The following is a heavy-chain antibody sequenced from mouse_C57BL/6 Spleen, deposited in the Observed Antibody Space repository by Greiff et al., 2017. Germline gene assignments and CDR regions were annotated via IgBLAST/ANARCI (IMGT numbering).Heavy chain of an antibody. J-gene: IGHJ2*01. D-gene: IGHD1-1*01. V-gene: IGHV1-69*01. CDR2: IDPSASST. CDR1: GYTFTSFW. Sequence: QVQLQQPGAELVMPGASVKLSCKASGYTFTSFWMHWVKHRPGQGLEWIGEIDPSASSTNYNQQFKGKSTLTVDKSSSTAYMQLSSLTSEDSAVYYCATSITTVPYFDYWGQGTTLTVSS. CDR3: ATSITTVPYFDY.